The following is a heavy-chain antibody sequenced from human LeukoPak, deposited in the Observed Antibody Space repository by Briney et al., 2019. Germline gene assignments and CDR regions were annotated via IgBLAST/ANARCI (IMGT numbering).Heavy chain of an antibody. D-gene: IGHD6-19*01. CDR3: AKPRYSSGSLFDY. V-gene: IGHV3-30*18. Sequence: PGGSLRLSCAASGFTFSSYGMHWVRQAPGKGLEWVAVISYDGSNKYYADSVKGRFTISRDNSKNTLYLQMNSLRAEDTAVYYCAKPRYSSGSLFDYWGQGTLVTVSS. J-gene: IGHJ4*02. CDR2: ISYDGSNK. CDR1: GFTFSSYG.